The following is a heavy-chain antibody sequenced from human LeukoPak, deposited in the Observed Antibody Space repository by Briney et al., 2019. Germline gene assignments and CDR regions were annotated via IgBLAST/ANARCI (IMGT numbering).Heavy chain of an antibody. CDR3: ARDSSSSWYWGDY. Sequence: PGGSLRLSCAASGFTFSSYGIHWVRQAPGKGRGWVAVIWYDGSNKYYADSVKGRFTISRDNSKNPLYLQMNSLRAEDKAVYYCARDSSSSWYWGDYWGQGTLVTVSS. V-gene: IGHV3-33*08. D-gene: IGHD6-13*01. CDR2: IWYDGSNK. CDR1: GFTFSSYG. J-gene: IGHJ4*02.